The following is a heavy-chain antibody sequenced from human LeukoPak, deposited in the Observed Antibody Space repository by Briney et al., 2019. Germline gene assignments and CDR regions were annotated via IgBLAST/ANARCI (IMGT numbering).Heavy chain of an antibody. CDR3: ARGQPIQEYYFDY. CDR1: GYSISSGYY. D-gene: IGHD2-2*01. V-gene: IGHV4-38-2*02. Sequence: PSETLSLTCTVSGYSISSGYYWGWIRPPPGKGLEWIGSIYHSGSTYYNPSLKSRVTISVDTSKNQFSLKLSSVTAADTAVYYCARGQPIQEYYFDYWGQGTLVTVSS. J-gene: IGHJ4*02. CDR2: IYHSGST.